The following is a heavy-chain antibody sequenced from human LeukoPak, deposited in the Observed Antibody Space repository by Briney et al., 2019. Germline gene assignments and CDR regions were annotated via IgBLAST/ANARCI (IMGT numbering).Heavy chain of an antibody. Sequence: GGSLRLSCAASGFTFSSYSMNWVRQAPGKGLEWVSYISSTSNTMYYADSVKGRFTISRDNAKTSLYLQMNSLTPEDAAVYYCARISVIRGLSSFDSWGQGTLVTVSS. CDR1: GFTFSSYS. J-gene: IGHJ4*02. D-gene: IGHD3-10*01. CDR2: ISSTSNTM. CDR3: ARISVIRGLSSFDS. V-gene: IGHV3-48*04.